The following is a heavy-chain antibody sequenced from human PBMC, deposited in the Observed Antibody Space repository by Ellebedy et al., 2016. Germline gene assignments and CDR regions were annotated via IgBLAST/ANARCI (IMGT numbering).Heavy chain of an antibody. CDR2: IIPIFGTA. V-gene: IGHV1-69*06. CDR1: GGTFSSYA. D-gene: IGHD3-10*01. CDR3: ATDRAYYGSGSYWA. J-gene: IGHJ5*02. Sequence: SVKVSXXASGGTFSSYAISWVRQAPGQGLEWMGGIIPIFGTAIYAQKFQGRVTMTEDTSTDTAYMELSSLRSEDTAVYYCATDRAYYGSGSYWAWGQGTLVTVSS.